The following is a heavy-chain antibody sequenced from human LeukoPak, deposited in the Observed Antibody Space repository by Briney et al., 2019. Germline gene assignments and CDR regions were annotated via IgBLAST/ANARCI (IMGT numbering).Heavy chain of an antibody. Sequence: GSLRLSCAASGFTFSSYAMSWVRQAPGKGLEWVSAISGSGSSTYYADSVKGRFSISRDNSKHTLYLQMNNLRAEDTALYYCARHDYGAYWGQGALVTVSS. CDR1: GFTFSSYA. V-gene: IGHV3-23*01. J-gene: IGHJ4*02. D-gene: IGHD4-17*01. CDR2: ISGSGSST. CDR3: ARHDYGAY.